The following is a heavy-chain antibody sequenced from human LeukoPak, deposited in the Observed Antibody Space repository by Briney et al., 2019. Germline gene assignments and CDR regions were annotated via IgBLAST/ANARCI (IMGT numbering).Heavy chain of an antibody. D-gene: IGHD5-18*01. V-gene: IGHV3-48*03. Sequence: PGGSLRLSCAASGFTFSNYEMKWVRQAPGKGLEWVSYISGSGSTIYYADSVKGRFTISRDNAKDSLYLQMNSLRAEDTAVYYCARVRSGYSHENYFDYWGQGTLVTVSS. J-gene: IGHJ4*02. CDR2: ISGSGSTI. CDR3: ARVRSGYSHENYFDY. CDR1: GFTFSNYE.